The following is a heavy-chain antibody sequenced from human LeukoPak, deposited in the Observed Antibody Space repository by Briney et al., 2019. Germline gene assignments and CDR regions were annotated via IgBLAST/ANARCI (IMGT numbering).Heavy chain of an antibody. CDR2: INADGSLI. CDR1: GFTFSNFY. J-gene: IGHJ4*02. D-gene: IGHD2-21*02. CDR3: ASELAHCVGDCLKN. V-gene: IGHV3-74*01. Sequence: GGSLRLSCAASGFTFSNFYLHWVRQVPGKGLVWVSRINADGSLINYADSVKGRFTVCRDNAESTLYLQMNSLRAEDTAVYYCASELAHCVGDCLKNWGQGTQVTVSS.